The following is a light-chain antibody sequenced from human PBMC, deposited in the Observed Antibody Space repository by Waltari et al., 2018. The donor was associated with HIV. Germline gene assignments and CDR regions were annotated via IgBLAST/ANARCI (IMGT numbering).Light chain of an antibody. V-gene: IGKV1-39*01. CDR3: QQAYKGLT. CDR2: AAS. J-gene: IGKJ3*01. Sequence: DIQMTQSPPSLSASLGDRVIITCRASETISTYLNWYQQRPGRAPNLLIYAASTLQSGVPSRFSGSGSGTDFTLTINSLQPEDFAIYFCQQAYKGLTFGPGTKVDV. CDR1: ETISTY.